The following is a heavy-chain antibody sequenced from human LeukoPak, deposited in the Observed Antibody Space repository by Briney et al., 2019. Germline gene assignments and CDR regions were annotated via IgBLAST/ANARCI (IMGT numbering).Heavy chain of an antibody. Sequence: QAGGSLRLSCAASGFTFSSYAVHWVRQAPGKGLQWVAVISYDGSNKYYADSVQGRFTISRDNSKNTLYLQMNSLRAEDTAVYSCARGTYYYDTSGLDAFDIWGQGTMVTVSS. D-gene: IGHD3-22*01. J-gene: IGHJ3*02. CDR3: ARGTYYYDTSGLDAFDI. V-gene: IGHV3-30*04. CDR1: GFTFSSYA. CDR2: ISYDGSNK.